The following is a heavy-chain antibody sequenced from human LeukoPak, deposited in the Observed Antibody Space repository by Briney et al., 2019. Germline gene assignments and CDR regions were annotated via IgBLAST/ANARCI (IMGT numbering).Heavy chain of an antibody. D-gene: IGHD2-15*01. CDR1: GLTVSSNY. J-gene: IGHJ4*02. Sequence: GGSLRLSCAASGLTVSSNYMNWVRQAPGKGLEWVSVIYSGGSTYYADSVKGRFTISRDNAKKSLHLQMNSLRAEDTAVYYCARAPHPYCSGGNCIYFDYWGQGTLVTVSS. CDR2: IYSGGST. V-gene: IGHV3-66*01. CDR3: ARAPHPYCSGGNCIYFDY.